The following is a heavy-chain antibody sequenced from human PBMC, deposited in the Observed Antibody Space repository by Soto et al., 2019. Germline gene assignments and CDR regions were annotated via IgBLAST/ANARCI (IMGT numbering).Heavy chain of an antibody. V-gene: IGHV2-5*02. CDR1: GFSLSSGVG. J-gene: IGHJ5*02. CDR2: IYWDNHK. D-gene: IGHD6-19*01. CDR3: AYRDWLARGCCWFAP. Sequence: QITLKESGPTLVKPTETLTLTCTFTGFSLSSGVGVGWVHQPPGKALEWLAVIYWDNHKRSRPSLNRRLTITRDTSKNQLFLTMTNMDPVDTAIYYCAYRDWLARGCCWFAPWGPGTLVAVSS.